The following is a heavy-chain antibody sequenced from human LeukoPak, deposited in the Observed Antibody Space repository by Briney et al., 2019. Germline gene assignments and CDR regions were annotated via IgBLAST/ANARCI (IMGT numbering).Heavy chain of an antibody. CDR2: VDGGGGGT. Sequence: PGGSLRLSCAASGFTLSSYAMTWVRQAPGRGLEWVSSVDGGGGGTYYADSVKCRFTISRDNSKDTLYLQMNSLRAEDTSVYYCATFGIDWSLDYWGRGTLVTVSS. CDR3: ATFGIDWSLDY. D-gene: IGHD3-9*01. J-gene: IGHJ4*02. V-gene: IGHV3-23*01. CDR1: GFTLSSYA.